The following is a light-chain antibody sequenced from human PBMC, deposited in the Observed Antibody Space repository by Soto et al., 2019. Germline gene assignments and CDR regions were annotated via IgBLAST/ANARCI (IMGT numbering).Light chain of an antibody. CDR1: ATDVGDYNY. CDR3: CSYTSTSSRV. Sequence: QSALTQPASVSGSPGQSITISCTGTATDVGDYNYVSWYQQHPGKAPKLIIYEGSYRPSGVSNRFSGSKSGNTASLTISGLQAGDEADYYCCSYTSTSSRVFGTGTKVTVL. J-gene: IGLJ1*01. V-gene: IGLV2-14*01. CDR2: EGS.